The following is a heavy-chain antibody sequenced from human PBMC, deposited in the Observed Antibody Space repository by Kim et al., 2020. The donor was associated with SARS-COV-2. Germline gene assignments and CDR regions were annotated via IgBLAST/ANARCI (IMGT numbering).Heavy chain of an antibody. CDR2: INPNSGGT. CDR3: ARVSWAAIKRSWFDP. V-gene: IGHV1-2*06. D-gene: IGHD3-16*01. CDR1: GYTFTGYY. J-gene: IGHJ5*02. Sequence: ASVKVSCKASGYTFTGYYMHWVRQAPGQGLEWMGRINPNSGGTNYAQKFQGRVTRTRDTSISTAYMELSRLRSDDTAVYYCARVSWAAIKRSWFDPWGQGTLVTVSS.